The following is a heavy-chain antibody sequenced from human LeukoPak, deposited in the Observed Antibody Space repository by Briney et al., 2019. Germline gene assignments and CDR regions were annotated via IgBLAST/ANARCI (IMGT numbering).Heavy chain of an antibody. V-gene: IGHV3-66*01. D-gene: IGHD1-1*01. Sequence: GGSLRLSCAASGFTVSSNYMSWVRQAPGKGLEWVSVIYSGGSTYYADSVKGRITISRDNAKNSLYLQMNSLRAEDTAVYYCARVANWNDGDYWGQGTLVTVSS. J-gene: IGHJ4*02. CDR1: GFTVSSNY. CDR3: ARVANWNDGDY. CDR2: IYSGGST.